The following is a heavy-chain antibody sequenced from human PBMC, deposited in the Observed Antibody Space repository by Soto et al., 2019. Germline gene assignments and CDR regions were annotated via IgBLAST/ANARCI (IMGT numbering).Heavy chain of an antibody. J-gene: IGHJ6*02. D-gene: IGHD6-13*01. CDR3: ARHVEAAGDYYGMDV. CDR1: GYSFTSYW. Sequence: PGESLKISCKGSGYSFTSYWIGWVRQMPGKGLEWMGIIYPGDSDTRYSPSFQGQVTISADKSISTAYLQWSSLKASDTAMYYCARHVEAAGDYYGMDVWGQGTTVTVSS. V-gene: IGHV5-51*01. CDR2: IYPGDSDT.